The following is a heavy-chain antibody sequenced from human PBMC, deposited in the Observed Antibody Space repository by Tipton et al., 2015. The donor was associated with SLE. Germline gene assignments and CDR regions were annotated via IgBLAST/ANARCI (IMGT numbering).Heavy chain of an antibody. CDR1: GGSISNYHSY. CDR2: VYYTGST. J-gene: IGHJ4*02. V-gene: IGHV4-61*01. Sequence: TLSLTCTVSGGSISNYHSYWSWIRQPPGKGLEWIGHVYYTGSTRYNPSLKSRLTISVDTSKNQFSLRLNSVTAADTAVYYCARTQYTFGGVIAPFDYWGQGTLVTVSS. CDR3: ARTQYTFGGVIAPFDY. D-gene: IGHD3-16*02.